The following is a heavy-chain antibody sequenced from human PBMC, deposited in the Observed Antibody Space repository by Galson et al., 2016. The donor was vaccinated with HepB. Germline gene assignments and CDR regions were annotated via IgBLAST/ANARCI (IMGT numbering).Heavy chain of an antibody. D-gene: IGHD3-3*01. J-gene: IGHJ5*02. Sequence: SLRLSCAGSGFTFSSNWMSWVRQAPGKGLEWVANIKEDGSQKYYVDSVKGRFTISRDNAKNSLYLQMNSLRAEDTAVYYCARDFLFAHDLWGPGTLVTVSS. CDR2: IKEDGSQK. CDR3: ARDFLFAHDL. CDR1: GFTFSSNW. V-gene: IGHV3-7*05.